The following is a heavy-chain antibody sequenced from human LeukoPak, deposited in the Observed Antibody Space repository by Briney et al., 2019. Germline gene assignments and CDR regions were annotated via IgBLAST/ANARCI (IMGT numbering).Heavy chain of an antibody. D-gene: IGHD7-27*01. CDR3: MCWGTDNH. J-gene: IGHJ4*02. Sequence: PGGSLRLSCTFSGLTFRSYWMNWVPEAPGKGLECVANINPGGNEIRSVDSVKGRSIISRDNAKNSLDLQMSSLRVEDTAVYYCMCWGTDNHWGQGILVTVSS. CDR1: GLTFRSYW. V-gene: IGHV3-7*01. CDR2: INPGGNEI.